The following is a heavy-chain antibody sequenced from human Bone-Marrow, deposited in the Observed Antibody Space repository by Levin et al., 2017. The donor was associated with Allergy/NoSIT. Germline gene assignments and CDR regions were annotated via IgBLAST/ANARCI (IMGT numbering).Heavy chain of an antibody. CDR3: ARDRIYGILRNYGMDV. Sequence: GESLKISCTASGFTFSLFGMNWVRQAPGKGLEWVSSITSSPSHNYYADSVKGRFTISRDNAKNSLYLQMNSLRVEDTAVYYCARDRIYGILRNYGMDVWGQGTTVTVSS. D-gene: IGHD3-3*02. CDR2: ITSSPSHN. J-gene: IGHJ6*02. CDR1: GFTFSLFG. V-gene: IGHV3-21*06.